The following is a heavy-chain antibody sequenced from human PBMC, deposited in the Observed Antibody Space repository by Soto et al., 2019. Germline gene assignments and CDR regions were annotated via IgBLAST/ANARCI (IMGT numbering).Heavy chain of an antibody. J-gene: IGHJ6*02. CDR3: ASDFRTRGFFRKAGNFAMDV. V-gene: IGHV1-2*02. CDR2: IHPNTGGT. D-gene: IGHD1-7*01. CDR1: GYPYPNSY. Sequence: QVQLVQSGAAVRKPGASVKFSCKAYGYPYPNSYMHWVREAPGQGLEWMGWIHPNTGGTNCAQKVQCLVTMNRDTSVSPVYTELNRLTSDDTALYFCASDFRTRGFFRKAGNFAMDVWGQGTTVTVS.